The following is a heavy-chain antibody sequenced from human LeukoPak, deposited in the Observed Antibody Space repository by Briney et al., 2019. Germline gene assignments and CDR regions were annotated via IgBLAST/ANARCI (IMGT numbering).Heavy chain of an antibody. CDR2: IRYDGSNK. D-gene: IGHD6-13*01. CDR1: GFTFSSYG. Sequence: GGSLRLSCAASGFTFSSYGMHWVRQAPGKGLEWVAFIRYDGSNKYYADSVKGRFTISRDNSKNTLYLQMISLRTENTAVYYCAKDPRRYSRTGGYFDYWGQGTLVTVSS. CDR3: AKDPRRYSRTGGYFDY. V-gene: IGHV3-30*02. J-gene: IGHJ4*02.